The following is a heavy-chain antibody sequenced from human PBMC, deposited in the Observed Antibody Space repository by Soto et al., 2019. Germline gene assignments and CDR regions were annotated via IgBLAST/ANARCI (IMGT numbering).Heavy chain of an antibody. CDR1: GFTFSSYG. V-gene: IGHV3-30*18. CDR2: ISYDGSNK. J-gene: IGHJ4*02. Sequence: GGSLRLSCAASGFTFSSYGMHWVRQAPGKGLEWVAVISYDGSNKYYADSVKGRFTISRDNSKNTLYLQMNSLRAEDTAVYYCAKAYSGYDLSGFDYWGQGTLVTVFS. D-gene: IGHD5-12*01. CDR3: AKAYSGYDLSGFDY.